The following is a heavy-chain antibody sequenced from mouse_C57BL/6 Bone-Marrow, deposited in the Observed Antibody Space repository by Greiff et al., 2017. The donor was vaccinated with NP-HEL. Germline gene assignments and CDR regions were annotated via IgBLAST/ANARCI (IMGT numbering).Heavy chain of an antibody. J-gene: IGHJ2*01. Sequence: EVKLVESGGGLVKPGGSLKLSCAASGFTFSSYAMSWVRQTPEKRLEWVATISDGGSYTYYPDNVKGRFTISRDNAKNNLYLQMSHLKSEDTAMYYCARDKGKRSYFDYWGQGTTLTVSS. CDR2: ISDGGSYT. CDR3: ARDKGKRSYFDY. CDR1: GFTFSSYA. D-gene: IGHD2-1*01. V-gene: IGHV5-4*01.